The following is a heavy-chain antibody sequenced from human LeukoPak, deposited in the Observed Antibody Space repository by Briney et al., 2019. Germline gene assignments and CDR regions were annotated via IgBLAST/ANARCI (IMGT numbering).Heavy chain of an antibody. CDR1: GFTFSSYS. V-gene: IGHV3-48*01. CDR3: ARELDLTIFGVVRPEHMDV. CDR2: ISSSSTI. Sequence: GGSLRLSCAASGFTFSSYSMNWVRQAPGKGLEWVSYISSSSTIYYADSVKGRFTISRDNAKNSLYLQMNSLRAEDTAVYYCARELDLTIFGVVRPEHMDVWGKGTTVTVSS. D-gene: IGHD3-3*01. J-gene: IGHJ6*03.